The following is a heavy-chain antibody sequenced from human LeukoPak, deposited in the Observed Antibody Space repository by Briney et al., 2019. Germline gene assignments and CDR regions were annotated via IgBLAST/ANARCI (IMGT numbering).Heavy chain of an antibody. V-gene: IGHV4-59*08. CDR1: GGSISSYY. J-gene: IGHJ2*01. D-gene: IGHD3-16*01. Sequence: PSETLSLTCTVSGGSISSYYWSWIRQPPGKGLEWIGYIYYSGSTNYNPSLKSRVTISVDTSKNQFSLKLSSVTAADTAVYYCARGRLGGGDWYFDLWGRGTLVTVSS. CDR3: ARGRLGGGDWYFDL. CDR2: IYYSGST.